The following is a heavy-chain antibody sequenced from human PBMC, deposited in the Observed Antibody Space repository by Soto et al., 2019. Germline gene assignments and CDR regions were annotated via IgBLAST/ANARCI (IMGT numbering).Heavy chain of an antibody. CDR1: GFSLTTNNVG. CDR2: IYGDDDT. J-gene: IGHJ6*02. V-gene: IGHV2-5*02. D-gene: IGHD2-21*01. Sequence: QITLEESGPTLVSPTQTLTLTCTFSGFSLTTNNVGVGWIRQPPGKALEWLGFIYGDDDTRYSTPLKSRLTLTRDTSKNQVDLTMTNVDPVDTATYYCAHNNSLHYYYYNGFDVWGQGTTVTVS. CDR3: AHNNSLHYYYYNGFDV.